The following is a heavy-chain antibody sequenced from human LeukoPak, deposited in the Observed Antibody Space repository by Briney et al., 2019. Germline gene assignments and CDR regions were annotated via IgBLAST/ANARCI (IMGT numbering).Heavy chain of an antibody. V-gene: IGHV4-59*12. CDR2: IYYSGST. Sequence: SETLSLTCTVSSGSIRTSYCSWIRQPPGKGLEWIGYIYYSGSTNYNPSLKSRVTISVDTSKNQFSLKLSSVTAADTAVYYCARERRGHIAVASPYYFDYWGQGTLVTVSS. D-gene: IGHD6-19*01. J-gene: IGHJ4*02. CDR1: SGSIRTSY. CDR3: ARERRGHIAVASPYYFDY.